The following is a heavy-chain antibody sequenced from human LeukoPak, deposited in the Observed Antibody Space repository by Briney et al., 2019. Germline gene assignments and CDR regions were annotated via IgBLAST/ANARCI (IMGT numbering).Heavy chain of an antibody. D-gene: IGHD3-16*01. CDR2: IYYSGST. V-gene: IGHV4-59*08. J-gene: IGHJ4*02. Sequence: SETLSLTCTVSGGSISSYYWSWIRQPPGKGREWIGYIYYSGSTYYNPSLKSRVTISVDTSKNQFSLKLSSVTAADTAVYYCARITGGVGASPTQSYYFDYWGQGTLVTVSS. CDR1: GGSISSYY. CDR3: ARITGGVGASPTQSYYFDY.